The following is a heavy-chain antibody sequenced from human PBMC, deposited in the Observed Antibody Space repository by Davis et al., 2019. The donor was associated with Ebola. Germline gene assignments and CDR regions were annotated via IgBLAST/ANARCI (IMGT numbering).Heavy chain of an antibody. CDR1: GFTLSTYG. CDR2: MSGSGGST. CDR3: AKWDGYGDY. V-gene: IGHV3-23*01. Sequence: PGGSLRPSCAASGFTLSTYGITWVRQAPGKGLEWVSGMSGSGGSTFYADSVKGRFTISRDDSKNTLYLQMNSLRAEDTAVYYCAKWDGYGDYWGQGTLVTVSS. D-gene: IGHD5-24*01. J-gene: IGHJ4*02.